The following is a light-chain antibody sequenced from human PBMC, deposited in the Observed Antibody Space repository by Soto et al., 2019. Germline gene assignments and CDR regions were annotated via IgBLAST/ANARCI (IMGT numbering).Light chain of an antibody. V-gene: IGKV1-16*01. Sequence: DIQMTQSPSSLTASVGDRVTITCRASQAITNHLAWIQQKPGKAPEFLIYAASTLHSGVPSRFSGSGSGTYFTLTISSLQPEDSATYYCQQYNSYPLTFGGGTRVEIK. CDR1: QAITNH. CDR3: QQYNSYPLT. J-gene: IGKJ4*01. CDR2: AAS.